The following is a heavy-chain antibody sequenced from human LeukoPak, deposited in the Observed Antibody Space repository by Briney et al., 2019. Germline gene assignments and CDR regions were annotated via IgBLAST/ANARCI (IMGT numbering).Heavy chain of an antibody. CDR3: AKEHFLRYSYGYDY. Sequence: PGGSLRLSCAASGFTFSSCAMSWVRQAPGKGLEWVSAISGSGGSTYYADSVKGRFTISRDNSKNTLYLQMNSLRAEDTAVYYCAKEHFLRYSYGYDYWGQGTRVTVSS. D-gene: IGHD5-18*01. J-gene: IGHJ4*02. CDR2: ISGSGGST. CDR1: GFTFSSCA. V-gene: IGHV3-23*01.